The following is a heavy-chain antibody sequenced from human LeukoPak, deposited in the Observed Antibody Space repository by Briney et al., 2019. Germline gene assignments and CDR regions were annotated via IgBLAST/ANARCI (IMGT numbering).Heavy chain of an antibody. Sequence: PSETLSLTCTVSGGSVSSTEFYWDWIRQPPGKGLQWIGNIYYTGSTYYNPSLNSRVTMSVDTSQNQFSLEMTSVTAADTAVYYCARLSKGRYFDYIFDYWGQGTLVTVSS. CDR2: IYYTGST. CDR1: GGSVSSTEFY. J-gene: IGHJ4*02. CDR3: ARLSKGRYFDYIFDY. V-gene: IGHV4-39*01. D-gene: IGHD3-9*01.